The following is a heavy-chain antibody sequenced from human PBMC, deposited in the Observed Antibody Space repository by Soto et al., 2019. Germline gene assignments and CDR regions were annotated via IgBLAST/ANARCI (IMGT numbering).Heavy chain of an antibody. Sequence: QTLSLTCAISGDSVSSNSAAWNWIRQSPSRGLEWLGRTYYRSKWYNDYAVSVKSRITINPDTSKNQFSLQLNSVTPEDTAVYYCARNGYSYGYASYYYGMDVWGQGTTVTVSS. V-gene: IGHV6-1*01. CDR1: GDSVSSNSAA. CDR2: TYYRSKWYN. J-gene: IGHJ6*02. D-gene: IGHD5-18*01. CDR3: ARNGYSYGYASYYYGMDV.